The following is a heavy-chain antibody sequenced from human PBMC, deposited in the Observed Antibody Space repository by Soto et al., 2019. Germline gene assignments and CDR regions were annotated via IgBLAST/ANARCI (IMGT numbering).Heavy chain of an antibody. Sequence: ASVKASCKASGYTFTSYGISWVRQAPGQGLEWMGWISAYNGNTNYAQKLQGRVTMTTDTSTSTAYMELRSLRSDDTAVYYCARDRKAVVNFDYWGQGTLVTVSS. J-gene: IGHJ4*02. CDR3: ARDRKAVVNFDY. V-gene: IGHV1-18*01. D-gene: IGHD3-22*01. CDR2: ISAYNGNT. CDR1: GYTFTSYG.